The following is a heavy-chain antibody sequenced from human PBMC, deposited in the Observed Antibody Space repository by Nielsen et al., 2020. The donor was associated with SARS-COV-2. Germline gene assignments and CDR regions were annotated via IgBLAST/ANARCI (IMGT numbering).Heavy chain of an antibody. V-gene: IGHV3-11*05. CDR1: GFTFSDYY. D-gene: IGHD6-13*01. Sequence: GGSLRLSCAASGFTFSDYYMSWIRQAPGKGLEWVSYISSSSSYTNYADSVKGRFTISRDNSKNTLYLQMNSLRADDTAVYYCARGLAAAVDYWGQGTLVTVSS. CDR3: ARGLAAAVDY. J-gene: IGHJ4*02. CDR2: ISSSSSYT.